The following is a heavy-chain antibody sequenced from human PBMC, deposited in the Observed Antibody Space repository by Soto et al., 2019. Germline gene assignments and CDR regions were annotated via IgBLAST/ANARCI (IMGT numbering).Heavy chain of an antibody. CDR3: ARGRASRTYYDFWSGYYTVWFDP. D-gene: IGHD3-3*01. CDR1: GYTFTSYD. J-gene: IGHJ5*02. Sequence: ASVKVSCKASGYTFTSYDINWLRQSTGQGLEWMGWMNPNSGNTGYAQKFQGRVTMTRNTSISTAYMELSSLRSEDTAVYYCARGRASRTYYDFWSGYYTVWFDPWGQGTLVTVSS. V-gene: IGHV1-8*01. CDR2: MNPNSGNT.